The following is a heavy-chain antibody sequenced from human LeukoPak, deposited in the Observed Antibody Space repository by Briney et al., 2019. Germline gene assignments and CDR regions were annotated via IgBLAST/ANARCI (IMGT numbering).Heavy chain of an antibody. J-gene: IGHJ6*02. CDR2: ISYDGSNK. CDR1: GFTVSSNY. D-gene: IGHD3-3*01. CDR3: ARAIEARYDFWSGTYYYGMDV. V-gene: IGHV3-30-3*01. Sequence: GGSLRLSCAASGFTVSSNYMSWVRQAPGKGLEWVAVISYDGSNKYYADSVKGRFTISRDNSKNTLCLQMNSLRAEDTAVYYCARAIEARYDFWSGTYYYGMDVWGQGTTVTVSS.